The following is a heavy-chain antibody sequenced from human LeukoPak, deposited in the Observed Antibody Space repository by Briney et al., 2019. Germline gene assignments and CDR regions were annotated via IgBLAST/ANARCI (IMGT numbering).Heavy chain of an antibody. V-gene: IGHV1-46*01. CDR3: ARGMSGSRELRSQGFDY. CDR2: INPSGGST. D-gene: IGHD1-26*01. Sequence: GASVKVSCKASGYTFTSYYMHWVRQAPGQGLEWMGIINPSGGSTSYAQKFQGRVTMTRDTSTSTVYMELSSLRSEDTAVYYCARGMSGSRELRSQGFDYWGQGTLVTVSS. CDR1: GYTFTSYY. J-gene: IGHJ4*02.